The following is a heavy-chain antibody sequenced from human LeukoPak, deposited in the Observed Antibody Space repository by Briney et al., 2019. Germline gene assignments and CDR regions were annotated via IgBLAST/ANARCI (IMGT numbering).Heavy chain of an antibody. CDR1: GFSFINYA. J-gene: IGHJ6*02. CDR3: AREPEGHYYGSEKPYYYGMDV. V-gene: IGHV3-21*01. Sequence: GGSLRLSCAASGFSFINYAMSWVRQAPARGPEWLSSMKGGGETFYADSVKGRFTISRDNAQNSLHLQMNSLRAEDTAVYYCAREPEGHYYGSEKPYYYGMDVWGQGTTVTVSS. D-gene: IGHD3-10*01. CDR2: SMKGGGET.